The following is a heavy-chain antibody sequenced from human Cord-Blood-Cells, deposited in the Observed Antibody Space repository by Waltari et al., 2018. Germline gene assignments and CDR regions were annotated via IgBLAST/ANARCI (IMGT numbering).Heavy chain of an antibody. D-gene: IGHD4-4*01. J-gene: IGHJ6*02. CDR3: ASEGGRDDYNYYYYYGMDV. V-gene: IGHV1-2*04. CDR2: INPNSGGT. Sequence: APGQGLEWMGWINPNSGGTNYAQKFQGWVTMTRNTSISTAYMGLSRLRPDDTAVYYWASEGGRDDYNYYYYYGMDVWGQGTTVTVS.